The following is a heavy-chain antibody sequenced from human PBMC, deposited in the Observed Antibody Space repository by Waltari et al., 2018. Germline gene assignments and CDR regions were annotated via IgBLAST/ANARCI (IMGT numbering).Heavy chain of an antibody. Sequence: QVQLQQWGAGLLKPSETLSLTCAVYGGSFSGYYWSWIRQPPGKGLEWIGEINHSGSTNYSPSLKSRVTISVDTSKNQFSLKLSSVTAADTAVYYCARDGPPTYYYYYYMDVWGKGTTVTVSS. CDR3: ARDGPPTYYYYYYMDV. J-gene: IGHJ6*03. CDR2: INHSGST. CDR1: GGSFSGYY. V-gene: IGHV4-34*01.